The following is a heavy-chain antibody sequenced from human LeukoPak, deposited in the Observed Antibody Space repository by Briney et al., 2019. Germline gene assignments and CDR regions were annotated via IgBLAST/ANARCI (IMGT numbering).Heavy chain of an antibody. CDR2: ISSNNSI. Sequence: PGGSLRLSCVGSGFTFSSYAMNWVRQAPGKGLEWVSSISSNNSIYYADSVKGRFTISRDNAKNSLSLQMNSLRGEDTAVYYCGREDCNNVRCYGASDAWGQGTLVTVSS. J-gene: IGHJ5*02. CDR3: GREDCNNVRCYGASDA. CDR1: GFTFSSYA. D-gene: IGHD2-2*01. V-gene: IGHV3-21*01.